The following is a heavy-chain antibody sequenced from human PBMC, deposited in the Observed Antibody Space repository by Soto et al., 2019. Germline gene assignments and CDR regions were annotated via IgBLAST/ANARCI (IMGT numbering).Heavy chain of an antibody. J-gene: IGHJ6*02. CDR2: ISYDGSNK. CDR1: GLTFSSYG. Sequence: PGGSLRLSCAASGLTFSSYGMHWVRQAPGKGLEWVAVISYDGSNKYCADSVKGRFTISRDNSKNTLYLQMNSLRAEDTAVYYCANLNLNWGGKYYYYGMDVWGQGTTVTVSS. CDR3: ANLNLNWGGKYYYYGMDV. D-gene: IGHD7-27*01. V-gene: IGHV3-30*18.